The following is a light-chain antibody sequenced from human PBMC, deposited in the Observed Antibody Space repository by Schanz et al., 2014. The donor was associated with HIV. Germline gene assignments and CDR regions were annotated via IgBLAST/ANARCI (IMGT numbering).Light chain of an antibody. CDR2: AAS. J-gene: IGKJ3*01. Sequence: DIQMTQSPSSLSASVGDRVTITCRASQRISSNLNWYQQKPGKAPKLLIYAASSLQSGVPSRFSGSGSGTHFTLAISSLQPEDFATYYFQQLNNFPFTFGPGTKVDI. V-gene: IGKV1-39*01. CDR3: QQLNNFPFT. CDR1: QRISSN.